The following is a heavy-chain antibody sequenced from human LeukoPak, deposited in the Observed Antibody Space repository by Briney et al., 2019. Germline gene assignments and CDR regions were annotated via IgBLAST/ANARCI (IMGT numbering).Heavy chain of an antibody. J-gene: IGHJ4*02. V-gene: IGHV4-31*03. Sequence: PSETLSLTCTVSGGSISSGGYYWSWIRQHPGKGLEWIGYIYYSGSTYYNPSLKSRVTISVDTSKNQFSLKLSSVTAADTAVYYCARESPAHYFDYWGQGTLVTVSS. CDR3: ARESPAHYFDY. CDR2: IYYSGST. CDR1: GGSISSGGYY.